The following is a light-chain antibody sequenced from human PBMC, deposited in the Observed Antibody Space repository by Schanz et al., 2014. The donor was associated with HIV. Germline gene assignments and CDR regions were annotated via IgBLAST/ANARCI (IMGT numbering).Light chain of an antibody. J-gene: IGLJ3*02. V-gene: IGLV2-8*01. Sequence: QSVLTQPPSASGSPGQSVTISCVGTSSDIGAYDFVSWYQHHPGKAPKLLIYEVDKRPSGVPNRFSGSKSGNAASLTISGLQAEDEADYHCSSASSYTPITSLVFGGGTKLTVL. CDR1: SSDIGAYDF. CDR3: SSASSYTPITSLV. CDR2: EVD.